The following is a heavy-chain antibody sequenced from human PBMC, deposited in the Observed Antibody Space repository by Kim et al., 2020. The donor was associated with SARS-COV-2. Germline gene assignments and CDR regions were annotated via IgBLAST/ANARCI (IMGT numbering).Heavy chain of an antibody. Sequence: GGSLRLSCAASGFTFSSYAMTWVRQAPGEGLQWVSAISGNGGTTYYADSVQGRFTISRDSSKNTLYLQMNSLRAEETAVYYCANTYNYYYYGMDVWGQGTTVTVSS. V-gene: IGHV3-23*01. CDR2: ISGNGGTT. J-gene: IGHJ6*02. D-gene: IGHD2-2*02. CDR3: ANTYNYYYYGMDV. CDR1: GFTFSSYA.